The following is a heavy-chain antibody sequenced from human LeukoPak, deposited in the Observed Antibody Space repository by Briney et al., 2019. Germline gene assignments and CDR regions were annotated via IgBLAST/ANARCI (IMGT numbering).Heavy chain of an antibody. CDR1: GGSISSYY. CDR3: AREELLGGAFDI. Sequence: SETLSLTCTVSGGSISSYYWSWIRQPAGKGLEWIGRIYTSGSTNYNPSLKSPVTMSVDTSKNQFFLKLTSVTAADTAVYYCAREELLGGAFDIWGQGTMVTVSS. J-gene: IGHJ3*02. D-gene: IGHD1-7*01. V-gene: IGHV4-4*07. CDR2: IYTSGST.